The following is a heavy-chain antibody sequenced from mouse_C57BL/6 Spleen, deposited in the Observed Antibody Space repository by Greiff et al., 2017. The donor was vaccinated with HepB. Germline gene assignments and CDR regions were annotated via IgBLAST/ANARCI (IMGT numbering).Heavy chain of an antibody. CDR1: GYTFTDYN. J-gene: IGHJ2*01. CDR3: ARSRLYYYGSSYDFDY. D-gene: IGHD1-1*01. Sequence: VQLQQSGPELVKPGASVKIPCKASGYTFTDYNMDWVKQSHGKSLEWIGDINPNNGGTIYNQKFKGKATLTVDKSSSTAYMELRSLTSEDTAVYYCARSRLYYYGSSYDFDYWGQGITLTVSS. CDR2: INPNNGGT. V-gene: IGHV1-18*01.